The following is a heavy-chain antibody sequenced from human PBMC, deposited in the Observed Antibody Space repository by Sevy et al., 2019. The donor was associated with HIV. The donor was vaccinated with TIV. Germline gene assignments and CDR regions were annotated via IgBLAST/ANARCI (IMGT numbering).Heavy chain of an antibody. J-gene: IGHJ4*02. CDR1: GFTVSSNY. D-gene: IGHD3-3*01. Sequence: GGSLRLSCAASGFTVSSNYMSWVRQAPGKGLEWVSVIYSGGSTYYADSVKGRFTISRDNSKNTLYLQMNSLRAEDTAVYYWARSVHDFWSGYYSFDYWGQGTLVTVSS. CDR2: IYSGGST. V-gene: IGHV3-53*01. CDR3: ARSVHDFWSGYYSFDY.